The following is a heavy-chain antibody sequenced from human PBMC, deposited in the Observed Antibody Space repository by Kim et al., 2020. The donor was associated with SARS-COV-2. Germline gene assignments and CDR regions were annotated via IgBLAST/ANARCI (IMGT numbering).Heavy chain of an antibody. V-gene: IGHV1-24*01. Sequence: ASVKVSCKVSGYTLTELSMHWVRQAPGKGLEWMGGFDPEDGETIYAQKFQGRVTMTEDTSTDTAYMELSSLRSEDTAVYYCATGGIAVSNNWFDPWGQGTLVTVSS. CDR2: FDPEDGET. J-gene: IGHJ5*02. CDR1: GYTLTELS. CDR3: ATGGIAVSNNWFDP. D-gene: IGHD6-19*01.